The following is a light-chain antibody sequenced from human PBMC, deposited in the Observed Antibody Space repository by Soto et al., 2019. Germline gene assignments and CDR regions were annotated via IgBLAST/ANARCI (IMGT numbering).Light chain of an antibody. CDR1: SSDVGGYNY. Sequence: QSALAQPRSVFGSPGQSVTISCTGTSSDVGGYNYVSWYQQHPGKAPKLMIYDVSKRPSGVPDRFSGSKSGNTASLTISGLQAEDEADYYCCSYAGSYIYVFGTGTKVTVL. CDR3: CSYAGSYIYV. V-gene: IGLV2-11*01. J-gene: IGLJ1*01. CDR2: DVS.